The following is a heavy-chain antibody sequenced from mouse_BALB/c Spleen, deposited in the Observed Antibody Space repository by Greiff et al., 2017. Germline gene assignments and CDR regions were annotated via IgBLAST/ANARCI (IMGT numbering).Heavy chain of an antibody. D-gene: IGHD4-1*02. CDR3: TQLGVAWFAY. Sequence: EVQLQQSGTVLARPGASVKMSCKASGYTFTSYWMHWVKQRPGQGLEWIGAIYPGNSDTSYNQKFKGKAKLTAVTSTSTGYMELSSLTNEDSAVYYCTQLGVAWFAYWGQGTLVTVSA. CDR1: GYTFTSYW. V-gene: IGHV1-5*01. J-gene: IGHJ3*01. CDR2: IYPGNSDT.